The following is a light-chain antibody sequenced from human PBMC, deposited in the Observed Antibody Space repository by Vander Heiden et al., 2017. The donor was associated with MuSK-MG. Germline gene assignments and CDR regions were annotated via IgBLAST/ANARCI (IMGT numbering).Light chain of an antibody. J-gene: IGKJ1*01. V-gene: IGKV1-39*01. Sequence: DIQMTQSPSSLSASVGDRVTITCRASQSISNYLNWYQQKPGKAPKLLIYAASSLQSGVPSRFSGSGSGTDLTLTISSLQPEDFATYYCQQSYSIPGTFGQGTKVEIK. CDR2: AAS. CDR3: QQSYSIPGT. CDR1: QSISNY.